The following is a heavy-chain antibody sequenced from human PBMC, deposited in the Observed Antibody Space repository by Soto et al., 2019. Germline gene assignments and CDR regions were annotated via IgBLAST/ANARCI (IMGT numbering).Heavy chain of an antibody. V-gene: IGHV4-4*03. J-gene: IGHJ5*02. CDR1: GGSISSSNW. Sequence: PATLSLTCAVSGGSISSSNWWSWVRQPPGKGLEWIGEIYHSGSTNYNPSLKSRVTISVDKSKNQFSLKLSSVTAADTAVYYCAGLVVPAAIPVLDNWFDPWGQGTLVTVSS. CDR2: IYHSGST. CDR3: AGLVVPAAIPVLDNWFDP. D-gene: IGHD2-2*02.